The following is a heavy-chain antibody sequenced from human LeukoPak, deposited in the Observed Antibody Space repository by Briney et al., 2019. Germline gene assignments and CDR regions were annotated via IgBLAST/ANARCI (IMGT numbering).Heavy chain of an antibody. D-gene: IGHD3-22*01. CDR2: ISGSGSST. V-gene: IGHV3-11*01. CDR3: ARDRYDSAPVSSGGMDV. CDR1: GFTFSYYA. Sequence: GGSLRLFCAASGFTFSYYAMSWVRQAPGKGLEWVSSISGSGSSTYYADSVKGRFTISRDNAKNSLYLQMNSLRAEDTAVYYCARDRYDSAPVSSGGMDVWGQGTTVTVSS. J-gene: IGHJ6*02.